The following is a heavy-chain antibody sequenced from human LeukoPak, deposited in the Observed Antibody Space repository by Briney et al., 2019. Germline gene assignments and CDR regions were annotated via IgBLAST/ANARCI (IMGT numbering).Heavy chain of an antibody. D-gene: IGHD4-17*01. J-gene: IGHJ4*02. CDR3: AKEGDYGDYVLTPHFDY. CDR2: ISYDGSNK. V-gene: IGHV3-30*18. CDR1: GFTFSSYG. Sequence: SGGSLRLSCAASGFTFSSYGMHWVRKAPGKGLEWVAVISYDGSNKYYADSVKGRFTISRDNSKNTLYLQMNSLRAEDTAVYYCAKEGDYGDYVLTPHFDYWGQGTLVTVSS.